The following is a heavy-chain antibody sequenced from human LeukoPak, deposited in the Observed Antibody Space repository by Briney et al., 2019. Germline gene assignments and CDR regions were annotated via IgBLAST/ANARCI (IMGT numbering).Heavy chain of an antibody. V-gene: IGHV4-34*01. J-gene: IGHJ4*02. D-gene: IGHD2-15*01. CDR3: ARVVVVVAAPSFDY. CDR2: INHSGST. CDR1: GGSFSVYY. Sequence: SETLSLTCAVYGGSFSVYYWSWIRQPPGKGLEWIGEINHSGSTNYNPSLKSRVTISVDTSKNQFSLKLSSVTAADTAVYYCARVVVVVAAPSFDYWGQGTLVTVSS.